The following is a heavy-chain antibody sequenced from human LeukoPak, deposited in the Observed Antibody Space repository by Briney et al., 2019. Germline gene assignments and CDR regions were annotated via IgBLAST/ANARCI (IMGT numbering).Heavy chain of an antibody. CDR1: AFIFSGHW. J-gene: IGHJ4*02. CDR2: VFSGGTT. CDR3: ARGSRSPSGTYHYYFDY. D-gene: IGHD1-26*01. Sequence: GGSLRLSCEASAFIFSGHWLNWVRQTPGKGLEWVSVVFSGGTTYYADSVKGRFTISRDNSKDTLYLQMNSLRAEDTAVYYCARGSRSPSGTYHYYFDYWGQGTLVTVSS. V-gene: IGHV3-53*01.